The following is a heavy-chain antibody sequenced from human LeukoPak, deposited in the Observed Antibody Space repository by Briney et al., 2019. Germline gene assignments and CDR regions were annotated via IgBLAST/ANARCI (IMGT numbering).Heavy chain of an antibody. CDR3: ARGYSSSWLDY. J-gene: IGHJ4*02. CDR2: INPNSGGT. Sequence: HRASVKVSCKASGYTFTAFYVHWVRQAPGQGLEWMGRINPNSGGTKYAQKFQGRVTMTTDTSINTAYLELSRLRSDDTAVYYCARGYSSSWLDYWGQGTLVTVSS. D-gene: IGHD6-13*01. V-gene: IGHV1-2*06. CDR1: GYTFTAFY.